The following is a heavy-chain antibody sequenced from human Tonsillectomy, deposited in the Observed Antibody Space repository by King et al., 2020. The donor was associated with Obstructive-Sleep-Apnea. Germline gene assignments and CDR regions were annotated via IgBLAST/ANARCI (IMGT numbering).Heavy chain of an antibody. Sequence: VQLQESGPGLVKPSETLSLTCTVSGGSVSSGSYYWSWIRQPPGKGLEWIGEIYYSGSSNYNPSLKSRFTISVDTSKNQFFLKLSSVTAADTAVYYCARGNGSGWFDYWGQGTLVTVSS. D-gene: IGHD6-19*01. CDR3: ARGNGSGWFDY. V-gene: IGHV4-61*01. CDR1: GGSVSSGSYY. CDR2: IYYSGSS. J-gene: IGHJ5*01.